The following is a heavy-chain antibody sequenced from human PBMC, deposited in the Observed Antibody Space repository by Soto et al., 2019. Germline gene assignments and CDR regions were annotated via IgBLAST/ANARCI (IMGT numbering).Heavy chain of an antibody. CDR1: GFTFSSYG. D-gene: IGHD3-22*01. Sequence: GGSLRLSCAASGFTFSSYGMHWVRQAPGKGLEWVAVIWYDGSNKYYADSVKGRFTISTDNSKNTLYLQMNSLRAEDTAVYYCARVYYYDSRGYYDYWGQGTLVTVSS. J-gene: IGHJ4*02. V-gene: IGHV3-33*01. CDR2: IWYDGSNK. CDR3: ARVYYYDSRGYYDY.